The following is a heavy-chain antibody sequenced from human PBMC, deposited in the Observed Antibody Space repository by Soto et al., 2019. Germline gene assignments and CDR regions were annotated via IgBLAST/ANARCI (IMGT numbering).Heavy chain of an antibody. CDR1: GFTFSSYS. CDR2: ISSSSSYI. Sequence: GGSLRLSCAASGFTFSSYSMNWVRQAPGKGLEWVSSISSSSSYIYYADSVKGRFTISRDNAKNSLYLQMNSLRAEDTAVYYCARGVPLTLTTNDAFDIWGQGTMVTVSS. J-gene: IGHJ3*02. V-gene: IGHV3-21*01. D-gene: IGHD4-4*01. CDR3: ARGVPLTLTTNDAFDI.